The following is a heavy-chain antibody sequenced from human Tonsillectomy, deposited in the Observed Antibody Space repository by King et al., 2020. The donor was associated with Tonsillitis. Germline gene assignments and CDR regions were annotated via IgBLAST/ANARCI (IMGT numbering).Heavy chain of an antibody. V-gene: IGHV5-51*01. CDR3: ERYPTTMTTSFFDY. J-gene: IGHJ4*02. CDR2: IYPGDSDT. D-gene: IGHD4-17*01. CDR1: GYNFNDYW. Sequence: QLVQSGAEVKKPGESLKISCQGFGYNFNDYWIGWVRQMPGKGLEWVAIIYPGDSDTKYSPSFERHVTVSADKSITTAYLQWGSLKASDTAMYYCERYPTTMTTSFFDYWGQGTLVTVSS.